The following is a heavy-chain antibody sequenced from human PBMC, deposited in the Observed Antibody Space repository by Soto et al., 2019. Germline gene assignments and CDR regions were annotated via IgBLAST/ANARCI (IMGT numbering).Heavy chain of an antibody. J-gene: IGHJ6*02. CDR2: IYPGDSDT. CDR3: ARNEAVAATPVPGYYYGMDV. CDR1: GYSFTSYW. Sequence: HGESLKISCKGSGYSFTSYWIGWVRQMPGKGLEWMGIIYPGDSDTRYSPSFQGQVTISADKSISTAYLQWSSLKASDTAMYYCARNEAVAATPVPGYYYGMDVWGQGTTVTVSS. V-gene: IGHV5-51*01. D-gene: IGHD2-15*01.